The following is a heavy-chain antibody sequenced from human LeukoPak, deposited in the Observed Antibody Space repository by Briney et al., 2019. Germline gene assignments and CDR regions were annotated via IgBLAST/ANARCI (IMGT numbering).Heavy chain of an antibody. V-gene: IGHV4-59*11. CDR3: ARESYCSGWMDV. D-gene: IGHD6-19*01. CDR1: GGPIRSHY. CDR2: IYYSGNT. J-gene: IGHJ6*02. Sequence: SETLSLTCSVSGGPIRSHYWSWIRQPPGKALEWIGYIYYSGNTDYNPSLKSRVTISVDTSKTQFSLKLSSVTAADTAVYYCARESYCSGWMDVWGQGTTVTVSS.